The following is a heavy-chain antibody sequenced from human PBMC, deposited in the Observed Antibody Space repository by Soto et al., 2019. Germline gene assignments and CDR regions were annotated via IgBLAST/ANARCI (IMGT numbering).Heavy chain of an antibody. CDR3: ARHYYDSSGYDY. Sequence: PSETLSLTCTVSGGSISSYYWSWTRQPPGKGLEWIGYIYYSGSTNYNPSLKSRVTISVDTSKNQFSLKLSSVTVADTAVYYCARHYYDSSGYDYWGQGTLVTVSS. V-gene: IGHV4-59*08. D-gene: IGHD3-22*01. CDR1: GGSISSYY. J-gene: IGHJ4*02. CDR2: IYYSGST.